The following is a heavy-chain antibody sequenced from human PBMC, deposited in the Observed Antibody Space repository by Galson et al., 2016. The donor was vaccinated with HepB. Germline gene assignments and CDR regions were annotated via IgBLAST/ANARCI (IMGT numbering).Heavy chain of an antibody. CDR1: GGSVSSGAYY. CDR2: IYDSGIT. V-gene: IGHV4-61*08. Sequence: SETLSLTCTVSGGSVSSGAYYWSWIRQPPGKGLEWIGYIYDSGITNYNPSLKSRVTISVDTSKNQFSPRLSSVTAADTAVYYCARFLGSGSRYFDFWGQGTLVTVSS. CDR3: ARFLGSGSRYFDF. D-gene: IGHD3-10*01. J-gene: IGHJ4*02.